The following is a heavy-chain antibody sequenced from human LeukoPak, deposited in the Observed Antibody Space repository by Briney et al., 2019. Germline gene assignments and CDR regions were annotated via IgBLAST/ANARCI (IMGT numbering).Heavy chain of an antibody. CDR3: ARAKGYNWNYDY. CDR2: IYYSGST. J-gene: IGHJ4*02. Sequence: SETLSLTCTVSGGSISSYYWSWIRQPPGKGLEWIGYIYYSGSTNYNPPLKSRVTISVDTSKNQFSLKLSSVTAADTAVYYCARAKGYNWNYDYWGQGTLVTVSS. V-gene: IGHV4-59*01. D-gene: IGHD1-7*01. CDR1: GGSISSYY.